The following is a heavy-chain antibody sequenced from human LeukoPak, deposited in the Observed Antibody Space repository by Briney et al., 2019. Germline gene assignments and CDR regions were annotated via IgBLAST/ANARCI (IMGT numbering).Heavy chain of an antibody. CDR2: IKQDGSEK. CDR3: AREYYSDSSGSDY. Sequence: GGSLRLSCAASGLTFRSYWMSWVRQAPGKGLEWVATIKQDGSEKYSVDSVKGRFTISRDNAKNSLYLQMNSLRAEDTAVYYCAREYYSDSSGSDYWGQGTLVTVSS. V-gene: IGHV3-7*05. CDR1: GLTFRSYW. J-gene: IGHJ4*02. D-gene: IGHD3-22*01.